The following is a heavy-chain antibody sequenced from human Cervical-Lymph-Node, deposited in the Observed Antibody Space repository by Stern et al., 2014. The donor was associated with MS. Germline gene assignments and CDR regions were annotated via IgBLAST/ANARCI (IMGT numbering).Heavy chain of an antibody. Sequence: VHLVESGAEVKKPGASVKLSCKASGFTFTHFYIHWVRQAPGQGPEWMGIINPSGGVASYAQNFQGRVTMTSDTSTTTVYMELSSLRSDDTAVYYCVRVAGRSDSPETRDVFKYWGQGTVVTVSS. V-gene: IGHV1-46*01. J-gene: IGHJ4*02. CDR2: INPSGGVA. D-gene: IGHD3-10*01. CDR3: VRVAGRSDSPETRDVFKY. CDR1: GFTFTHFY.